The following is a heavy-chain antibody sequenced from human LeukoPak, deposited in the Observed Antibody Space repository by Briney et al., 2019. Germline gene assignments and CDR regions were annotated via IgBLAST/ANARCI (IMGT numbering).Heavy chain of an antibody. CDR3: ARDHLGPDY. V-gene: IGHV3-21*01. CDR2: IGASSTYI. D-gene: IGHD1-26*01. Sequence: GGSLRLSCAASGFTFSGSNMNWVRQAPGKGLEWVSSIGASSTYIYYADSVKGRFTISRDNAKNSLYLQMNSLRAEDTAVYYCARDHLGPDYWGQGTLVTVS. J-gene: IGHJ4*02. CDR1: GFTFSGSN.